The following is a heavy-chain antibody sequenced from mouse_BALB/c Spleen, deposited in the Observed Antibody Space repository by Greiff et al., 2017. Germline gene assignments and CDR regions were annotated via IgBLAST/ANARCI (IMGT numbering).Heavy chain of an antibody. CDR1: GFTFSSYA. Sequence: EVQLVESGGGLVKPGGSLKLSCAASGFTFSSYAMSWVRQSPEKRLEWVAEISSGGSYTYYPDTVTGRFTISRDNAKNTLYLEMSSLRSEDTAMYYCARRRDGFDYWGQGTTLTVSS. J-gene: IGHJ2*01. CDR3: ARRRDGFDY. V-gene: IGHV5-9-4*01. CDR2: ISSGGSYT.